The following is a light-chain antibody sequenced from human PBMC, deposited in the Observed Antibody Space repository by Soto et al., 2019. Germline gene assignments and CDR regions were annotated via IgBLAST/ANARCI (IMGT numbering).Light chain of an antibody. CDR2: SNN. Sequence: QSVLTQPPSASGTPGQRVTISCSGSSSNIGSNTVNWYLQLPGTAPKLLIYSNNQRPSGVPDRFSGSKSGTSASLAISGLKSEDEADYYCAVWDDSLNGPVFGGGTKLTVL. CDR3: AVWDDSLNGPV. V-gene: IGLV1-44*01. J-gene: IGLJ2*01. CDR1: SSNIGSNT.